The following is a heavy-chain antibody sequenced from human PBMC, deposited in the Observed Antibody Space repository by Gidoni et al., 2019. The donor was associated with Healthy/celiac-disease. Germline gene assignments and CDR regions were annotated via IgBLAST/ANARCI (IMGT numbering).Heavy chain of an antibody. CDR1: GFTFSSYS. J-gene: IGHJ4*02. CDR3: ARGRFVFDY. V-gene: IGHV3-48*01. Sequence: EVQLVESGGGLVQPGGSLRLSSAASGFTFSSYSMNWVRQAPGKGLEWVSYISSSSSTIYYADSVKGRFTISRDNAKNSLYLQMNSLRAEDTAVYYCARGRFVFDYWGQGTLVTVSS. CDR2: ISSSSSTI.